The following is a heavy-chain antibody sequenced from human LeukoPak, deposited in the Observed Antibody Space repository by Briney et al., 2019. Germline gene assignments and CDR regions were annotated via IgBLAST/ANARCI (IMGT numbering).Heavy chain of an antibody. CDR3: ARGPVVLLWFGGPIWFDP. V-gene: IGHV4-31*03. Sequence: SEILSLTCTVSGGSISSGGYYWSWIRQHPGKGLEWIGYIYYSGSTYYNPSLKSRVTISVDTSKNQFSLKLSSVTAADTAVYYCARGPVVLLWFGGPIWFDPWGQGTLVTVSS. D-gene: IGHD3-10*01. CDR1: GGSISSGGYY. CDR2: IYYSGST. J-gene: IGHJ5*02.